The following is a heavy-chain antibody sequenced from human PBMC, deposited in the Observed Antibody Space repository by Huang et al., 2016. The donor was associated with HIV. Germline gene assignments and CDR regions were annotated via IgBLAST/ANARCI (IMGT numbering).Heavy chain of an antibody. Sequence: QVQLQESGPGLVKPAETLSLTCSVSGGSIRNYYWSWIRQPAGKGLEWIGRMYTSGTTNDTPALRSGVTMSLDTSKNEFSLRLTAVTAADTAVYYCAREGNDVGGGFDHWGQGTLVTVSS. CDR2: MYTSGTT. D-gene: IGHD3-10*02. V-gene: IGHV4-4*07. CDR3: AREGNDVGGGFDH. J-gene: IGHJ4*02. CDR1: GGSIRNYY.